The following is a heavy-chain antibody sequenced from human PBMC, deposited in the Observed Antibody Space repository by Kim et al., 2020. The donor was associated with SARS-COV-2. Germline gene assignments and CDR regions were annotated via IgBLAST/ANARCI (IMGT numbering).Heavy chain of an antibody. V-gene: IGHV3-33*01. J-gene: IGHJ5*02. Sequence: GGSLRLSCAASGFTFSSYGMHWVRQAPGKGLEWVAVIWYDGSNKYYADSVKGRFTISRDNSKNTLYLQMNSLRAEDTAVYYCARDFRPQYYGSVHNWFDPWGQGTLVTVSS. CDR2: IWYDGSNK. CDR1: GFTFSSYG. CDR3: ARDFRPQYYGSVHNWFDP. D-gene: IGHD3-10*01.